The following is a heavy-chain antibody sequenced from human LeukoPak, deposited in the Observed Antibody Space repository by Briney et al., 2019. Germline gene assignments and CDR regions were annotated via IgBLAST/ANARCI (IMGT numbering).Heavy chain of an antibody. CDR3: AKDRLYCSSTSCSWYYYGMDV. CDR2: ISYDGSNK. V-gene: IGHV3-30*18. CDR1: GFTFSSYG. Sequence: GRSLRLSCAASGFTFSSYGVHWVRQAPGKGLEWVAVISYDGSNKYYADSVKGRFTISRDNSKNTLYLQMNSLRAEDTAVYYCAKDRLYCSSTSCSWYYYGMDVWGQGTTVTVSS. D-gene: IGHD2-2*01. J-gene: IGHJ6*02.